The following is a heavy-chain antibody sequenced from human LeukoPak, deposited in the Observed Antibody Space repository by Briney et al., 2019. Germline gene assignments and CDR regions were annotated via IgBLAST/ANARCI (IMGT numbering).Heavy chain of an antibody. Sequence: SDTLSLTCAVIGYSISSGYYWGWIRHPPGKGLEWIGSIYHSGSTYYNPSLKSGVTISVDTSKTQFSLRLSSVTAADTAVYYCARANYYGSGSPSVFDYWGEGTLVTVSS. CDR2: IYHSGST. CDR1: GYSISSGYY. J-gene: IGHJ4*02. CDR3: ARANYYGSGSPSVFDY. V-gene: IGHV4-38-2*01. D-gene: IGHD3-10*01.